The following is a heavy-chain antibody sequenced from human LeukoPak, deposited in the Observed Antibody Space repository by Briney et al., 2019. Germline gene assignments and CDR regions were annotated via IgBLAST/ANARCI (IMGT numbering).Heavy chain of an antibody. V-gene: IGHV4-59*08. CDR1: GGSINNYY. CDR3: AMIVVTKKGGGY. CDR2: IYYSGST. J-gene: IGHJ4*02. Sequence: SETLSLTCTVSGGSINNYYWSWIRQPPGKGLEWLGYIYYSGSTNYNPSLKSRVTISVDTSKNQFSLKLSSVTAADTAVYYCAMIVVTKKGGGYWGQGTLVTVSS. D-gene: IGHD3-22*01.